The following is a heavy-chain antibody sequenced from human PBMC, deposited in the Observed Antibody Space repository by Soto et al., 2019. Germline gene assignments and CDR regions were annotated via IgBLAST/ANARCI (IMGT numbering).Heavy chain of an antibody. J-gene: IGHJ6*02. V-gene: IGHV3-21*01. D-gene: IGHD6-25*01. CDR2: ISSSSSYI. Sequence: LRLSCAASGFTFSSYSMNWVRQAPGKGLEWVSSISSSSSYIYYADSVKGRFTISRDNAKNSLYLQMNSLRAEDTAVYYCAKDSDPVSTSSGDVWGQGTTVTVSS. CDR1: GFTFSSYS. CDR3: AKDSDPVSTSSGDV.